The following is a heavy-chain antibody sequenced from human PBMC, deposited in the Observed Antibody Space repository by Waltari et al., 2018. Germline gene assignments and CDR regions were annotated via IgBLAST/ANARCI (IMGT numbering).Heavy chain of an antibody. CDR3: ARGLIQLGAHNWFYP. CDR2: INHSGST. J-gene: IGHJ5*02. D-gene: IGHD5-18*01. V-gene: IGHV4-34*01. CDR1: GGSFSGYY. Sequence: QVQLQQWGAGLLKPSETMSLTCAVYGGSFSGYYWSWIRQPPGKGLEWLGEINHSGSTNYTPSLRPRVTISVDTSKHQFSLKLSSVTAADTAVYYCARGLIQLGAHNWFYPWGQGTLVTVSS.